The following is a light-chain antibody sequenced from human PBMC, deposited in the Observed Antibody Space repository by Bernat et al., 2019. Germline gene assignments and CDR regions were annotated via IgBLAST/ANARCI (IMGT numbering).Light chain of an antibody. J-gene: IGLJ3*02. V-gene: IGLV10-54*04. CDR2: RNN. CDR1: SNNVGNQG. Sequence: QVGLTQPPSVSKGLRQTATLTCTGNSNNVGNQGAAWLQQHQCHPPKLLSYRNNNRPSGISDRFSASRSGNTASLTITGLQPEDEADYYCSAWDSSLSVWVFGGGTKLTVL. CDR3: SAWDSSLSVWV.